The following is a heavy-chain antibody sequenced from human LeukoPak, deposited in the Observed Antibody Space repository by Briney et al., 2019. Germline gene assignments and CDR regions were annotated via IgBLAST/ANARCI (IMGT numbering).Heavy chain of an antibody. CDR2: INPNTAGT. V-gene: IGHV1-2*02. CDR1: GYTFTGYY. CDR3: ARGRYYDSGAYGPHYYFDY. D-gene: IGHD3-22*01. Sequence: ASVKVSCKASGYTFTGYYMHWVRQAPGQGLEWMGWINPNTAGTNYAQNFQGRVTMTRDTSISTAYMVLSRLISDDTAVYYCARGRYYDSGAYGPHYYFDYWGQGTLVTVSS. J-gene: IGHJ4*02.